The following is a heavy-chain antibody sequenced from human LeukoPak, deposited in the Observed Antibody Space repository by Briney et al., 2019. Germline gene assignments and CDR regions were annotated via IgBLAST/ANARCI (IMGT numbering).Heavy chain of an antibody. CDR1: GFTFSSYW. D-gene: IGHD2-2*01. CDR3: ARDRYCSSTSCPREYYYYYGMDV. Sequence: PGGSLRLSCAASGFTFSSYWMSWVRQAPGKGLEWVANIKQDGSEKYFVDSVKGRFTISRDNAKNSLYLQMNSLRAEDTAVYYCARDRYCSSTSCPREYYYYYGMDVWGQGTTITVSS. CDR2: IKQDGSEK. V-gene: IGHV3-7*01. J-gene: IGHJ6*02.